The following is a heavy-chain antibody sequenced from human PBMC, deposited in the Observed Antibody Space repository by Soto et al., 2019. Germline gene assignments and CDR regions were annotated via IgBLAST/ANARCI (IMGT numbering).Heavy chain of an antibody. Sequence: WWSLRLSCSASVYALRDYSMNWFRQAPGKGLEWVSYTGTRRKYTFYADSVRGRFTISRDDARNSVYLQLNSLRDEDTAVYYCVRDRDWAFDIWGQGTMVTVSS. CDR3: VRDRDWAFDI. CDR2: TGTRRKYT. D-gene: IGHD3-9*01. J-gene: IGHJ3*02. CDR1: VYALRDYS. V-gene: IGHV3-48*02.